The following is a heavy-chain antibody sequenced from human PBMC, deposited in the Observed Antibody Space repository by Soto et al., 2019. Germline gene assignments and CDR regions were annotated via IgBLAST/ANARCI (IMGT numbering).Heavy chain of an antibody. CDR3: AKSLYDSSGYQPLGF. Sequence: GGSLRLSCAASGFTFSSYVMTWVRQAPGKGLEWVSGISGSSVMTYYADSVKGRFTNSRDNSKNALYLQMNSLRAEDTAVYYCAKSLYDSSGYQPLGFWGQGTLVTVSS. CDR1: GFTFSSYV. D-gene: IGHD3-22*01. V-gene: IGHV3-23*01. CDR2: ISGSSVMT. J-gene: IGHJ4*02.